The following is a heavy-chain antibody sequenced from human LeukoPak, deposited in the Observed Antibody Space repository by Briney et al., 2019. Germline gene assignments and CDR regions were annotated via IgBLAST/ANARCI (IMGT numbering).Heavy chain of an antibody. Sequence: KPSETLSLTCAVYGGSFSGSYWSWIRQPPGKGLEWIGEINHSGSTNYNPSLKSRVTISVDTSKNQFSLKLSSVTAADTAVYYCARGRGQLVRWFYPWGQGTLVTVSS. CDR3: ARGRGQLVRWFYP. D-gene: IGHD6-6*01. CDR2: INHSGST. CDR1: GGSFSGSY. V-gene: IGHV4-34*01. J-gene: IGHJ5*02.